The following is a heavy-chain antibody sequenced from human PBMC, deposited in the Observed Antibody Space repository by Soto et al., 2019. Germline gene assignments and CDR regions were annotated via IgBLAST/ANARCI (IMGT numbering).Heavy chain of an antibody. Sequence: PGGSLRLSCAASGFTFSDFWMNWVRQAPEKGLEWLAYIISDGRETNHVASVKGRFTISRDNAKNSLYLQMNSLRAEDTAVYYCARWPRLLDSWGQGTLVTVSS. CDR1: GFTFSDFW. V-gene: IGHV3-7*01. J-gene: IGHJ4*02. CDR2: IISDGRET. CDR3: ARWPRLLDS. D-gene: IGHD6-6*01.